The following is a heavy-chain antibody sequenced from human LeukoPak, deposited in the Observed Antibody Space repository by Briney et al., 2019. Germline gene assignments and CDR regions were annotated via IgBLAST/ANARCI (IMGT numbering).Heavy chain of an antibody. CDR2: IYSGGST. D-gene: IGHD6-19*01. Sequence: SGGSLRLSCAASGFTVSSNYMSWVRQAPGKGLEWVSVIYSGGSTYYADSVKGRFTISRDNSKNTLYPQMNSLRAEDTAVYYCASGPYSSGWYDYWGQGTLVTVSS. CDR1: GFTVSSNY. CDR3: ASGPYSSGWYDY. V-gene: IGHV3-66*01. J-gene: IGHJ4*02.